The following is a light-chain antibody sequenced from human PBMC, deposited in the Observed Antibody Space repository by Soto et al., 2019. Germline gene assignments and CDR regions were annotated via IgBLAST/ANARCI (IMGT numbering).Light chain of an antibody. CDR3: QQYHTYPLT. CDR1: QAISNY. J-gene: IGKJ5*01. CDR2: GAK. Sequence: PSLLYASLGDRLTITCRASQAISNYLNWYQQKPGKAPKLLIFGAKTLQSGVPSRFSGSGYGTDFTLTITSLQPEDVATYYCQQYHTYPLTFGQRTRLEIK. V-gene: IGKV1-39*01.